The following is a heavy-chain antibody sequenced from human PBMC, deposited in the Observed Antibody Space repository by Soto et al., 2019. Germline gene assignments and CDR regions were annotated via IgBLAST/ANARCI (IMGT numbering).Heavy chain of an antibody. J-gene: IGHJ4*02. CDR2: INDSGST. CDR3: ARVGPGYCNSTNCFPG. V-gene: IGHV4-34*01. CDR1: GESLSGYD. Sequence: KPSETLSLTCAVYGESLSGYDWSWIRQAPGKGLEWVGEINDSGSTNYNPSLKSRVTMSVDTSKNQFSLKLSSVTAADTAVYYCARVGPGYCNSTNCFPGWGQGTLVTVSS. D-gene: IGHD2-2*01.